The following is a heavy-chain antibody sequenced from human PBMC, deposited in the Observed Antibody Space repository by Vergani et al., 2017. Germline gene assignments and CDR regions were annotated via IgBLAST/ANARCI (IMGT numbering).Heavy chain of an antibody. CDR3: ARVDYDFWMGGFDP. D-gene: IGHD3-3*01. V-gene: IGHV4-31*03. Sequence: QVQLQESGPGLVKPSQTLSLTCTVSGGSISWGGYYWSWIRQHPGKGLEWIGYIYYSGSTYYNPSLKSRVTISVDTSKNQCSLKLSSVTAADTAVYYCARVDYDFWMGGFDPWGQGTLVTVSS. J-gene: IGHJ5*02. CDR1: GGSISWGGYY. CDR2: IYYSGST.